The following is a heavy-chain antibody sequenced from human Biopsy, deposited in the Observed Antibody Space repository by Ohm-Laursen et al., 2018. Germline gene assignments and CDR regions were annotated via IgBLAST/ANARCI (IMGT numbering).Heavy chain of an antibody. CDR3: ATKLTGYFHH. Sequence: SSVKVSCNAPGGTFSNYGVNWVRQAPGQGLEWLGGNIPILGTGNYAQKFQDRVTVAADTSTSTVTMELRSLRSDDTAVYYCATKLTGYFHHWGQGTLVIVSS. V-gene: IGHV1-69*06. CDR2: NIPILGTG. D-gene: IGHD3-9*01. J-gene: IGHJ1*01. CDR1: GGTFSNYG.